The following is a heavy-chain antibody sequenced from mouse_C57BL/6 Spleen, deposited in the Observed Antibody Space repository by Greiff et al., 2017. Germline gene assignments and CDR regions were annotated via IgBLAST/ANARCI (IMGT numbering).Heavy chain of an antibody. Sequence: VQLQQSGPELVKPGASVKISCKASGYSFTSYYIHWVKQRPGQGLEWIGWIYPGSGNTKYNEKFKGKATLTADTSSSTAYMQLSSLTSEDSAVYYCARDPNYYGSSYWGQGTTLTVSS. J-gene: IGHJ2*01. CDR1: GYSFTSYY. V-gene: IGHV1-66*01. CDR3: ARDPNYYGSSY. D-gene: IGHD1-1*01. CDR2: IYPGSGNT.